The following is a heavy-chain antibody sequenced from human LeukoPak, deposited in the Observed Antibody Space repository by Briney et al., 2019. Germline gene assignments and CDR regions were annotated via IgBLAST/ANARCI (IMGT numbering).Heavy chain of an antibody. CDR2: IYYSGST. D-gene: IGHD2-2*01. V-gene: IGHV4-59*08. J-gene: IGHJ5*02. CDR3: ARLPYCSTTSCYYWFDP. Sequence: SETLSLTCTVSGGSISSYYWSWIRQPPGKGLEWIGYIYYSGSTKYNPSLKSRVTISVDTSKNQFSLRLSSVTAADTAVYYCARLPYCSTTSCYYWFDPWGQGTLVTVSS. CDR1: GGSISSYY.